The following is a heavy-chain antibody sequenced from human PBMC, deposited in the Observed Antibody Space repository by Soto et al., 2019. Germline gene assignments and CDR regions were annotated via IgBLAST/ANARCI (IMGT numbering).Heavy chain of an antibody. CDR2: TDRGGGT. V-gene: IGHV3-23*01. Sequence: EVPLLESGGGLVQPGGSLRLSCAASGFTFRSYAMSWVRQAPGKGLEWVSATDRGGGTYFADSVKGRFTISRDNAKNTVFLQMNCLRAEDTAVYYCAKEEAAGQLRWLDLWGQGTLVTVSS. CDR3: AKEEAAGQLRWLDL. J-gene: IGHJ5*02. CDR1: GFTFRSYA. D-gene: IGHD6-13*01.